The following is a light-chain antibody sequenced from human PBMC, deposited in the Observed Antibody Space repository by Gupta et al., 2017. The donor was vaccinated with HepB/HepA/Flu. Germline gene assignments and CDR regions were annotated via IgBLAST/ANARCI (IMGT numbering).Light chain of an antibody. CDR3: CSYAGNSGLT. V-gene: IGLV2-23*02. CDR1: SSDIGTYNL. Sequence: QSALTQPASVSGSRGQSITMSCTGTSSDIGTYNLVSWYQQLPGKAPTLILYEVTKRPSGVSDRFSGSKSGNTASLTISRLQAQDEAQYYCCSYAGNSGLTFGGGTRLTVL. CDR2: EVT. J-gene: IGLJ2*01.